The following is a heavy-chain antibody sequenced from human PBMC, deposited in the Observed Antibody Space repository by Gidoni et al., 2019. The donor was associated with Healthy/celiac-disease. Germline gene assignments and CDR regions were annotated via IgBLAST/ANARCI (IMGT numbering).Heavy chain of an antibody. CDR1: VFPFRSYA. Sequence: EVQLLESGGGLVQPGGSLRLSCAASVFPFRSYALCWVRQAPGKGLEWVSVISGSGGSTYYADSVKGRLTSSRDNSKNTLYLQMNSLRAEDTAVYYCAKVEQYYYDSSGYYFFDYWGQGTLVTVSS. CDR3: AKVEQYYYDSSGYYFFDY. V-gene: IGHV3-23*01. J-gene: IGHJ4*02. D-gene: IGHD3-22*01. CDR2: ISGSGGST.